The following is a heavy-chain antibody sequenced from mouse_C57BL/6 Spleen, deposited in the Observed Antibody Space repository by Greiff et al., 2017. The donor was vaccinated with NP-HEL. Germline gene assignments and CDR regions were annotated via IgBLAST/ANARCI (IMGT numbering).Heavy chain of an antibody. V-gene: IGHV1-74*01. CDR1: GYTFTSYW. J-gene: IGHJ4*01. Sequence: VKLQQPGAELVKPGASVKVSCKASGYTFTSYWMHWVMQRPGQGLEWIGRIHPSDSDTIYNQKFKGKATLTVDKSSSTAYMQLSSLTSEDSAVYCCAVDGRHQAMDYWGQGTSVTVSS. CDR2: IHPSDSDT. D-gene: IGHD2-12*01. CDR3: AVDGRHQAMDY.